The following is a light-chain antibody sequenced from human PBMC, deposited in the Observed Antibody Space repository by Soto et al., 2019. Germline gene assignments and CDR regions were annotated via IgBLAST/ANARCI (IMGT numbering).Light chain of an antibody. V-gene: IGLV2-14*03. CDR3: SSYTTSNTRQIV. J-gene: IGLJ1*01. Sequence: QSSLTQPASLSGSPVQSITISCPGTSRDVGGYNYVSWYQHHPGKAPKLMIYDVSNRPSGVSNRFSGSKSGNTASLTISGLQPEDEADYYCSSYTTSNTRQIVFGTGTKVTVL. CDR1: SRDVGGYNY. CDR2: DVS.